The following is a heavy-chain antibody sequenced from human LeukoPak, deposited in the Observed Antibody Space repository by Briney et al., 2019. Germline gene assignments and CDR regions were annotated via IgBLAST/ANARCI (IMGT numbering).Heavy chain of an antibody. CDR2: IYYSGST. V-gene: IGHV4-59*01. CDR1: GGSISSYY. J-gene: IGHJ3*02. D-gene: IGHD5-12*01. CDR3: AREPPGVDSDAFDI. Sequence: SETLSLTCTVSGGSISSYYWSWIRQPPGKGLEWIGYIYYSGSTNYNLSLKSRVTISVDTSKNQFSLKLSSVTAADTAVYYCAREPPGVDSDAFDIWGQGTMVTVSS.